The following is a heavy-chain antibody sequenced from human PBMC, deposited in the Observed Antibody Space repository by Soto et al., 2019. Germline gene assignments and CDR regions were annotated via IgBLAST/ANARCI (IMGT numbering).Heavy chain of an antibody. CDR1: GGTFSSYT. J-gene: IGHJ4*02. CDR2: IIPILGIA. Sequence: QVQLVQSGAEVKKPGSSVKVSCKASGGTFSSYTISWVRQAPGQGLEWMGRIIPILGIANYAQKFQGRVTITAAKSTGQAYMELSSLSSEDTAVYYCARSSSSWPRYYFDYWGQGTLVTVSS. CDR3: ARSSSSWPRYYFDY. D-gene: IGHD6-13*01. V-gene: IGHV1-69*02.